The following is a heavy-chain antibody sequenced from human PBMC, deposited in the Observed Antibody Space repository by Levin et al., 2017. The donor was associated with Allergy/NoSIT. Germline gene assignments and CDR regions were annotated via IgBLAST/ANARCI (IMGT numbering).Heavy chain of an antibody. J-gene: IGHJ4*02. CDR1: GYSISSGYC. V-gene: IGHV4-38-2*02. CDR2: IFHAGDT. CDR3: ARDATYSYGSFEH. D-gene: IGHD5-18*01. Sequence: SETLSLTCDVSGYSISSGYCWGWIQQPPGKGLECIGSIFHAGDTDYNPALKSRVTISVDTSKNQFSLRLHSVTAADTAVYYCARDATYSYGSFEHWGQGILVTVSS.